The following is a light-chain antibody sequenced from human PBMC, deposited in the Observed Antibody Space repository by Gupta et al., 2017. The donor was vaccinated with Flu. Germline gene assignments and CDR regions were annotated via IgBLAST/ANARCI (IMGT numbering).Light chain of an antibody. V-gene: IGKV1-9*01. Sequence: APVGQAAVSDRATSTCRASQNNSSYLAWYQQKPGQPPKLLIYSASTRECGVPDRFSGSGSGTEFTLTISSLQAEDFAVYYCQQLNSSPWPFGQGTKVEIK. CDR2: SAS. CDR3: QQLNSSPWP. CDR1: QNNSSY. J-gene: IGKJ1*01.